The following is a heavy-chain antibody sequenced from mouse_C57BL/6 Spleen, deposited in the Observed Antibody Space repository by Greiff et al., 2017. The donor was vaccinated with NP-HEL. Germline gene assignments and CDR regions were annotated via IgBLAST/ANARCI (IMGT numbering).Heavy chain of an antibody. D-gene: IGHD3-2*02. Sequence: EVKLMESGGGLVKPGGSLKLSCAASGFTFSSYTMSWVRQTPEKRLEWVATISGGGGNTYYPDSVKGRFTISRDNAKNTLYLQMSSLRSEDTALYYCARHPFTAQATWFAYWGQGTLVTVSA. V-gene: IGHV5-9*01. J-gene: IGHJ3*01. CDR2: ISGGGGNT. CDR3: ARHPFTAQATWFAY. CDR1: GFTFSSYT.